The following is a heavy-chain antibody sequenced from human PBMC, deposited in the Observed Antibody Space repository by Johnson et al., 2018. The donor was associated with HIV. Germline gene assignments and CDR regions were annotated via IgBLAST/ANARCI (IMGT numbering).Heavy chain of an antibody. Sequence: MQLVESGGGLVQPGGSLRLSCAASGFTFSNYWMHWVRQAPGKGLVWVSRINSDGSSTSYADSVKGRFTISRDNAKNTLYLQMNSLRSEDTAVYYCAREGYSYGYDAFDIWGQGTMVTVSS. CDR3: AREGYSYGYDAFDI. CDR2: INSDGSST. CDR1: GFTFSNYW. V-gene: IGHV3-74*01. D-gene: IGHD5-18*01. J-gene: IGHJ3*02.